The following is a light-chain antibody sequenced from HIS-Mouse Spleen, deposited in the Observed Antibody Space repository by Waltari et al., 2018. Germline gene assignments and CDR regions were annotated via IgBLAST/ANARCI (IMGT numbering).Light chain of an antibody. Sequence: EIVLTQSPATLSLSPGERATLSCRASQSVSSYLAWYQQKPGQAPRLLIYDASNRATGIPARFRGSGSGTDFTLTISSLDPEDFAVYYCQQRSNWLTFGQGTRLEIK. V-gene: IGKV3-11*01. CDR1: QSVSSY. CDR3: QQRSNWLT. CDR2: DAS. J-gene: IGKJ5*01.